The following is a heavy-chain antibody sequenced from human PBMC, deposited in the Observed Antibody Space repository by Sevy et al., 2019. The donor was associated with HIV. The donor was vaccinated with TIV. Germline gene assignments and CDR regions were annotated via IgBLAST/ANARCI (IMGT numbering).Heavy chain of an antibody. CDR2: MSYNGNS. D-gene: IGHD6-13*01. V-gene: IGHV4-39*01. J-gene: IGHJ1*01. CDR1: GGSINNKAYY. CDR3: ARRLAAAGGAYEYFQP. Sequence: SETLSLTCTVSGGSINNKAYYWAWIRQPPGKGLEWIGSMSYNGNSYYNPSLNCRVTISLDTSKNQFSLRLTFVTAADTAVYYCARRLAAAGGAYEYFQPWGQGTLVTVSS.